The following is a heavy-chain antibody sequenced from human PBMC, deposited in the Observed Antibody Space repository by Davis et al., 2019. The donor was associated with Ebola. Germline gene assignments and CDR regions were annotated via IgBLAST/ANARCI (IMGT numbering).Heavy chain of an antibody. D-gene: IGHD3-16*02. J-gene: IGHJ4*02. Sequence: ASVKVSCKASGYTFTGYYMHWVRQAPGQGLEWMGWISAYNGNTNYAQKLQGRVTMTTDTSTSTAYMELRSLRSDDTAVYYCARGSLKGFVWGSYRHENKFDYWGQGTLVTVSS. CDR1: GYTFTGYY. CDR3: ARGSLKGFVWGSYRHENKFDY. V-gene: IGHV1-18*04. CDR2: ISAYNGNT.